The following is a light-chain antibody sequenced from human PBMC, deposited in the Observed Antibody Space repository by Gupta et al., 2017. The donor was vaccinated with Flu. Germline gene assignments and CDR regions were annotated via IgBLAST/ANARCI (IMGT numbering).Light chain of an antibody. V-gene: IGKV1-39*01. J-gene: IGKJ3*01. CDR3: QQSYNTPLFT. Sequence: DRVTITCRASQSISTYLNWYQQKPGKAPKLLIYAASSLQSGVPSRFSGSGSGTDFTLTISSLQPEDFATYYCQQSYNTPLFTFGPGTKVDI. CDR1: QSISTY. CDR2: AAS.